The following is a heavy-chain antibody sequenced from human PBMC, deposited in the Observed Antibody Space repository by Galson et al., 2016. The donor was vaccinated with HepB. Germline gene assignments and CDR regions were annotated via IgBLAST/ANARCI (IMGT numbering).Heavy chain of an antibody. CDR1: DGSIRSSSFS. CDR3: ARAGLLTKASFDC. D-gene: IGHD4-11*01. V-gene: IGHV4-39*01. CDR2: VYRGKT. J-gene: IGHJ4*02. Sequence: SETLSLTCTVSDGSIRSSSFSWGWIRQPPGKGLEWIGTVYRGKTYYNPSLEGRVTISAGMTTDLLPLKLTSLTAADTAVYYCARAGLLTKASFDCWGQGTLVAVSS.